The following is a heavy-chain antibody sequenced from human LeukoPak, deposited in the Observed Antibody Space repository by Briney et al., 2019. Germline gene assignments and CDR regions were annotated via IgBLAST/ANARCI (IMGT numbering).Heavy chain of an antibody. D-gene: IGHD3-3*01. V-gene: IGHV3-48*01. CDR3: ARVAGDFWSGPSPYWYFDL. CDR1: GFTFSSYW. J-gene: IGHJ2*01. Sequence: PGGSLRLSCAASGFTFSSYWMNWGRQAPGKGLEWVSYISSSVRTIYYADSVKGRFTISRDNAKNSLYLQMNSLRAEDTAVYYCARVAGDFWSGPSPYWYFDLWGRGTLVTVSS. CDR2: ISSSVRTI.